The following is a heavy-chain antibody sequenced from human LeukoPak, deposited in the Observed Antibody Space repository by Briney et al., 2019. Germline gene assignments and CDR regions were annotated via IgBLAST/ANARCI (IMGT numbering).Heavy chain of an antibody. CDR1: GYTFTSYD. J-gene: IGHJ6*03. Sequence: ASVKVSCKASGYTFTSYDINWVRQAPGQGLEWMGWVNPKSGNTGYKQKFQARVTITRDTSITTAYMELRSLRSDDTAMYYCARAGRAVAGTWDYYYYYMDVWGKGTTVTVSS. V-gene: IGHV1-8*03. CDR3: ARAGRAVAGTWDYYYYYMDV. D-gene: IGHD6-19*01. CDR2: VNPKSGNT.